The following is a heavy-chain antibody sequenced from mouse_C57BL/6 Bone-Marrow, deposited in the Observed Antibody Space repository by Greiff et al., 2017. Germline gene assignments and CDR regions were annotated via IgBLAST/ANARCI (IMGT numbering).Heavy chain of an antibody. CDR1: GYTFTDYY. V-gene: IGHV1-26*01. CDR3: ARRGDALYYFDY. CDR2: ISPNNGGT. Sequence: VQLQQSGPELVKPGASVKISCKASGYTFTDYYMNWVQKCHGKSLEWIGDISPNNGGTSYNPKLKGQATLTVDKSSSTAYMELRSLTSYDSAVYYCARRGDALYYFDYWGQGTTLTVSS. J-gene: IGHJ2*01.